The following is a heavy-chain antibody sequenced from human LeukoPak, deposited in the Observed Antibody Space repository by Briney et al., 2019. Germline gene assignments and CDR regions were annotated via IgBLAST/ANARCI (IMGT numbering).Heavy chain of an antibody. CDR1: GGSFSGYY. CDR2: INHSGST. V-gene: IGHV4-34*01. CDR3: AKGERSYDSGGYYPPPYYYYYMDV. J-gene: IGHJ6*03. D-gene: IGHD3-22*01. Sequence: SETLSLTCAVYGGSFSGYYWSWIRQPPGKGLEWIGEINHSGSTNYNPSLKSRVTISVDTSKNQFSLKLSSVTAADTAVYYCAKGERSYDSGGYYPPPYYYYYMDVWGKGTTVTVSS.